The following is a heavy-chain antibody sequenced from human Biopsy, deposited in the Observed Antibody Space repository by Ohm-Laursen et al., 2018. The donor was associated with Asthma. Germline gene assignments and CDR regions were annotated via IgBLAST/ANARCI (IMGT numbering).Heavy chain of an antibody. CDR3: GRDMGGFGSGWFPVEF. CDR2: INWNGGST. CDR1: GFTFDDYG. Sequence: SLRLSCAASGFTFDDYGMSWVRPAPGKGLDWVSGINWNGGSTGYADSVKGRFTISRDNAKNSPYLQMNSLRAEDTALYHCGRDMGGFGSGWFPVEFWGQGTLVTVSS. J-gene: IGHJ4*02. V-gene: IGHV3-20*01. D-gene: IGHD6-19*01.